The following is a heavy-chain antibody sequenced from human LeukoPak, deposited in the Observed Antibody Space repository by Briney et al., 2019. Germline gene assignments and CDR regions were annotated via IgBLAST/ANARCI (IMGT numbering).Heavy chain of an antibody. CDR2: IYYSGST. CDR1: VDSICSMSDY. CDR3: ARHRGLPHNWFDP. V-gene: IGHV4-39*01. J-gene: IGHJ5*02. Sequence: PSVPQTLPCTLWVDSICSMSDYCRRVRQHPGEVHARIGSIYYSGSTYYNPSLMSRVTISVDTPKTQFSLKLISVTAADTAVYYCARHRGLPHNWFDPWGQGTLVNVSS. D-gene: IGHD3-16*01.